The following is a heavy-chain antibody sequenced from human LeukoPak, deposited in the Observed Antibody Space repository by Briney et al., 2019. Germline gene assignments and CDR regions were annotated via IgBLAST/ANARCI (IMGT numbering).Heavy chain of an antibody. V-gene: IGHV3-64D*06. CDR3: VKGTLGVTGYYNY. D-gene: IGHD3-9*01. CDR2: ISSDGDST. J-gene: IGHJ4*02. CDR1: GFTFTNYA. Sequence: PGGSLRLSCSASGFTFTNYAMHWVRQAPGKGLEYVSVISSDGDSTYYADSVKGRFTISRDNSRNTLFLQMSNLIAEDTAVYYCVKGTLGVTGYYNYWCRGNRVTVSS.